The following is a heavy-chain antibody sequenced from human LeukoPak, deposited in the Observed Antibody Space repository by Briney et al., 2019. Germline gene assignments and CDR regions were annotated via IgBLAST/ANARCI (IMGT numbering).Heavy chain of an antibody. CDR3: ARGESSSSPLYYYYYYMDV. V-gene: IGHV4-61*02. Sequence: KASQTLSLTCTVSGGSISSGSYYWSWIRQPAGKGLEWIGRIYTRGSTNYNPSLKSRVTISVDTSKNQFSLKLSSVTAADTAVYYCARGESSSSPLYYYYYYMDVWGKRTPVTVSS. D-gene: IGHD6-6*01. CDR2: IYTRGST. CDR1: GGSISSGSYY. J-gene: IGHJ6*03.